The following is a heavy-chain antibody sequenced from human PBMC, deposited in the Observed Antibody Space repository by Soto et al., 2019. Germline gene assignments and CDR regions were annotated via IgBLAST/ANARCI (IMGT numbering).Heavy chain of an antibody. J-gene: IGHJ3*02. Sequence: ASVKVSCKASGGTFSSYAISWVRQAPGQGLEWMGGISGYYGKTNYAQKLQGRVTMTADTSTSTAYMELRSLRSDDTAVYYCARDFTPYFYDSSGYYYLIWGQGTMVTVSS. D-gene: IGHD3-22*01. CDR1: GGTFSSYA. CDR2: ISGYYGKT. CDR3: ARDFTPYFYDSSGYYYLI. V-gene: IGHV1-18*01.